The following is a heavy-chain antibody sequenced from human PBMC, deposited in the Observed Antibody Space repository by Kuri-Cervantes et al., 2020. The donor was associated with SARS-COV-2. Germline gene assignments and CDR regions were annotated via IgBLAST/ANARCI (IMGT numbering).Heavy chain of an antibody. J-gene: IGHJ4*02. V-gene: IGHV4-31*01. Sequence: SCTVSGGSISSSSYYWGWIRQHPGKGLEWIGYIYYSGSTCYNPSLKSLVTISVDTSKNQFSLKLSSVTAADTAVYYCARGSYSSGWYFFDYWGQGTLVTVSS. CDR2: IYYSGST. CDR3: ARGSYSSGWYFFDY. D-gene: IGHD6-19*01. CDR1: GGSISSSSYY.